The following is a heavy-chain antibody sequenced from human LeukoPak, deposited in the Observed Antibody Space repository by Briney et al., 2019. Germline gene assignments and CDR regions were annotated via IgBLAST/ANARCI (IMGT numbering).Heavy chain of an antibody. CDR2: IIPIFGTA. CDR1: GGTFSSYA. Sequence: ASVKVSCKASGGTFSSYAISWVRQAPGQGLEWMGRIIPIFGTANYAQKFQGRVTITMDESKSPASMELSSLRSEDTAVYYCAREYYYDSSALLEYFQHWGQGTLVTVSS. D-gene: IGHD3-22*01. CDR3: AREYYYDSSALLEYFQH. J-gene: IGHJ1*01. V-gene: IGHV1-69*05.